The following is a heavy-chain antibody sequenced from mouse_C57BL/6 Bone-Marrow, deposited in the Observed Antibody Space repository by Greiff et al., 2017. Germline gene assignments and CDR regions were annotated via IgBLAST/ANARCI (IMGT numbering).Heavy chain of an antibody. J-gene: IGHJ4*01. D-gene: IGHD2-4*01. Sequence: QVQLQQPGAELVRPGSSVKLSCKASGYTFTSYWMDWVKQRPGQGLEWIGNIYPSDSETHYNQKFKDKATLTVDKSSSTAYMQLSSLTSVDSAVYYCARREDYGGYAMDYWGQGTSVTVSS. V-gene: IGHV1-61*01. CDR3: ARREDYGGYAMDY. CDR2: IYPSDSET. CDR1: GYTFTSYW.